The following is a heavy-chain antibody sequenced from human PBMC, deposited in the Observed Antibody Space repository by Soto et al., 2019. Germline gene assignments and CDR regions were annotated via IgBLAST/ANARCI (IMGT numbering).Heavy chain of an antibody. Sequence: QVQLQESGPGLVKPSETLSLTCTVSDDSISPYYWSWILQPPGKGLEWIGYIYYSGRTNYNPSLKSRVTISVDTSKKQFSLKLSSVTAADTAVYYCARRSYGAFDFWGQGTIVTVSS. D-gene: IGHD1-26*01. V-gene: IGHV4-59*08. CDR2: IYYSGRT. CDR3: ARRSYGAFDF. CDR1: DDSISPYY. J-gene: IGHJ3*01.